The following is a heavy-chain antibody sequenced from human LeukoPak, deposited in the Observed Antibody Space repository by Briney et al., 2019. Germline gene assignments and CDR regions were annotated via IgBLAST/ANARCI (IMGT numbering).Heavy chain of an antibody. CDR1: GYTFTSYY. J-gene: IGHJ5*02. CDR3: ARGRITMVRGVIKWWFDP. CDR2: INPSGGST. Sequence: ASVKVSCKASGYTFTSYYMHWVRQAPGQGLEWMGIINPSGGSTSYAQKFQGRVTMTRDMSTSTVYMELSSLRSEDTAVYYCARGRITMVRGVIKWWFDPWGQGTLVTVSS. V-gene: IGHV1-46*01. D-gene: IGHD3-10*01.